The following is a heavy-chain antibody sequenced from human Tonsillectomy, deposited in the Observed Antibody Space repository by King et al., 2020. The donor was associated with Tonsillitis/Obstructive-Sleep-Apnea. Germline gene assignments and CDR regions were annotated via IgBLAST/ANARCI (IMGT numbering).Heavy chain of an antibody. CDR3: ARSPTYCSGGSCYSYYYYYMDV. D-gene: IGHD2-15*01. CDR1: GFTFSSYA. Sequence: QLVQSGGGVVQPGRSMRLSCAASGFTFSSYAMHWVRQAPGKGLEWVAVISYDGSSKYYAGSVKGRFTISRDNSKNTLYLQMNSLRAEDTAVYYCARSPTYCSGGSCYSYYYYYMDVWGKGTTVTVSS. J-gene: IGHJ6*03. CDR2: ISYDGSSK. V-gene: IGHV3-30*04.